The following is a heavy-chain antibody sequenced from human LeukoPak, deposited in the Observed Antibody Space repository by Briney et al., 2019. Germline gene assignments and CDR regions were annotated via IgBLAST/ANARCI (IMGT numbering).Heavy chain of an antibody. CDR1: GFTFSXXX. D-gene: IGHD2-2*01. Sequence: PGGSLXLSXXASGFTFSXXXXXXXRQAPGXXXXXVANIXQAXSEKYYVDSVKGXFTISRDNAKNSLYLQMNSLRAEDTAVYYCARPPHQYGLDVWGQGTTVTVSS. J-gene: IGHJ6*02. CDR3: ARPPHQYGLDV. CDR2: IXQAXSEK. V-gene: IGHV3-7*04.